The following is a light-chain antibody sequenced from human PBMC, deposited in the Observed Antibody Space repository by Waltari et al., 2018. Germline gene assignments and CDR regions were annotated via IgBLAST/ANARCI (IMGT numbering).Light chain of an antibody. CDR1: RSNAGNHY. V-gene: IGLV1-47*01. CDR2: RNN. CDR3: AAWDDSLSGRV. J-gene: IGLJ3*02. Sequence: QSVLTQPPSASGTPGQRVTTSRSGGRSNAGNHYVYWYQQLPGTAPKLLTYRNNQRPSGVPDRFSGSKSGTSASLAISGLRSEDEADYYCAAWDDSLSGRVFGGGTKVTVL.